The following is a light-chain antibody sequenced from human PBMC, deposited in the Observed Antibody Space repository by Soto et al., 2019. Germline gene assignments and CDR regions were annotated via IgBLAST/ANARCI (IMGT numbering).Light chain of an antibody. CDR2: DAS. CDR1: QNVRSNY. J-gene: IGKJ5*01. V-gene: IGKV3-20*01. CDR3: QQYGNPPIT. Sequence: EIVLTQSPGTLSLSPGERVTLSCRASQNVRSNYLAWYQQKPGQAPRLLIYDASRRATDIPDRFSGSGSGTDFTLTITRLEPEDFAMYYCQQYGNPPITFGQGTRLEIK.